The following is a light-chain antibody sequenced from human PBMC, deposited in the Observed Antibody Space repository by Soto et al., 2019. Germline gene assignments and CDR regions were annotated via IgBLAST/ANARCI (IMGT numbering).Light chain of an antibody. CDR3: SSYTSSSTYV. J-gene: IGLJ1*01. CDR1: TSDVGYSNG. V-gene: IGLV2-18*02. CDR2: DVN. Sequence: QSVLTQAPSVSGSPGQSVAISCTGTTSDVGYSNGVSWYHQPPGTAPKLMIYDVNNRPSGVPDRFSGSKSGNTASLTISGLQAEDEGDYYCSSYTSSSTYVFGTGTKVTV.